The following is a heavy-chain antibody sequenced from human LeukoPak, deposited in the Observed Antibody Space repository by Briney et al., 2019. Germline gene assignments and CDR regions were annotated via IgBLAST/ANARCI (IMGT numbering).Heavy chain of an antibody. CDR1: GFTLSSYS. D-gene: IGHD6-13*01. CDR3: ARDRGIAAASAHDY. CDR2: ISSSSSYI. J-gene: IGHJ4*02. V-gene: IGHV3-21*01. Sequence: GGSLRLSCAASGFTLSSYSMNWVRQAPGQGLEWVSSISSSSSYIYYADSVKGRFTISRDNAKNSLYLQMNSLRAEDTAVYYCARDRGIAAASAHDYWGQGTLVTVSS.